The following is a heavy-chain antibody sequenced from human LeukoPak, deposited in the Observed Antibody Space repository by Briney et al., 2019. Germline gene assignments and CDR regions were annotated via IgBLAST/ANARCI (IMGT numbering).Heavy chain of an antibody. CDR3: ARDLGTRGWYNWFDP. J-gene: IGHJ5*02. CDR2: TSAYNGNT. D-gene: IGHD6-19*01. Sequence: EASVKVSCKASGCTFTSYGISWVRQAPGQGLEWMGWTSAYNGNTNYAQKLQGRVTMTTDTSTSTAYMELRSLRSDDTAVYYCARDLGTRGWYNWFDPWGQGTLVTVSS. CDR1: GCTFTSYG. V-gene: IGHV1-18*01.